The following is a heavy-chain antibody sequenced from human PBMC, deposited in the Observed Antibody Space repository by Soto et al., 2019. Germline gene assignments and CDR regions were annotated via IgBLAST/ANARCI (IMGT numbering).Heavy chain of an antibody. CDR2: IIPIFGTA. V-gene: IGHV1-69*06. D-gene: IGHD4-17*01. CDR1: GGTFSSYA. CDR3: ARRATYGGNSLGCFHP. Sequence: SVKVSCKASGGTFSSYAISWVRQAPGQGLEWMGGIIPIFGTANYAQKFQGRVTITADKSTSTVYMELSSLRSEDTAVYYCARRATYGGNSLGCFHPRGRGILFTVSS. J-gene: IGHJ5*02.